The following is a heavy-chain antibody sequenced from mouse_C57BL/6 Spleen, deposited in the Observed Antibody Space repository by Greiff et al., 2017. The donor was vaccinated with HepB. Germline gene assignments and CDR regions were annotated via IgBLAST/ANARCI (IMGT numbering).Heavy chain of an antibody. CDR2: NYPGDGDT. Sequence: QVQLQQSGPELVKPGASVKISCKASGYAFSSSWMNWVKQRPGKGLEWIGRNYPGDGDTNYNGKFKGKATLTADKSSSTAYMQLSSLTSEDSAVYFCARWGDYLLFDYWGQGTTLTVSS. CDR3: ARWGDYLLFDY. V-gene: IGHV1-82*01. CDR1: GYAFSSSW. D-gene: IGHD2-4*01. J-gene: IGHJ2*01.